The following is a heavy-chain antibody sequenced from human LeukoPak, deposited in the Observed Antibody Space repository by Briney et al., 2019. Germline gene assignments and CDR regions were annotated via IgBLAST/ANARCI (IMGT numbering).Heavy chain of an antibody. D-gene: IGHD6-19*01. J-gene: IGHJ4*02. CDR1: GFTFDDYA. Sequence: GGSLRLSCAASGFTFDDYATHWVRQAPGKGLEWVSGISWNSGSIGYADSVKGRFTISRDNAKNSLYLQMNSLRAEDTALYYCAKDFDTVAGPFDYWGQGTLVTVSS. V-gene: IGHV3-9*01. CDR2: ISWNSGSI. CDR3: AKDFDTVAGPFDY.